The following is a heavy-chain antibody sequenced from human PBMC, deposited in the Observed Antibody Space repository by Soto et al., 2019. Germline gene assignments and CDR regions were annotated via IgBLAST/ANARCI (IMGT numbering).Heavy chain of an antibody. D-gene: IGHD1-1*01. Sequence: SETLSLTCVFYDVSLTEYHWSWVRQTPGKGLEWIGEVSHHGTSHYNPSLGSRVIMSFETSKDQFSLTLQSVTAADTGIYYCARGQSAVDVFFPTPVPFDPRGTGTPVTVSS. V-gene: IGHV4-34*01. CDR2: VSHHGTS. CDR3: ARGQSAVDVFFPTPVPFDP. J-gene: IGHJ5*02. CDR1: DVSLTEYH.